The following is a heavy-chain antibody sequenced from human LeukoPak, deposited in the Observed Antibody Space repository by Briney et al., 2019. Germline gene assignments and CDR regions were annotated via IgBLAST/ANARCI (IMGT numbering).Heavy chain of an antibody. CDR2: IFDGKTT. CDR3: ASGAWATRLHS. V-gene: IGHV4-34*12. J-gene: IGHJ4*02. D-gene: IGHD5-24*01. CDR1: GESLNYYY. Sequence: SDTLSLTCAVYGESLNYYYWSWIRQPPGKGLEWIGEIFDGKTTNYNPSLKSRVTISAATSSNQFSLNLKSVTAADTAVYYCASGAWATRLHSWAQGTLVIVSS.